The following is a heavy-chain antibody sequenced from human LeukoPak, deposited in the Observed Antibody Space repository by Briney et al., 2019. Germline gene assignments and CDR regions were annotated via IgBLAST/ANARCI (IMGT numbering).Heavy chain of an antibody. Sequence: NPSETLSLTCTVSGGSISTYYWSWIRQPPGKGLEWIGYIYYSGSTNYNPSLKSRVTISVDTSKNQFSLKMNSVTAADTAVYYCARGNKYSNGWVNGIEVGSYYFDHWGQGTLVTVSS. V-gene: IGHV4-59*01. CDR2: IYYSGST. D-gene: IGHD6-19*01. CDR3: ARGNKYSNGWVNGIEVGSYYFDH. CDR1: GGSISTYY. J-gene: IGHJ4*02.